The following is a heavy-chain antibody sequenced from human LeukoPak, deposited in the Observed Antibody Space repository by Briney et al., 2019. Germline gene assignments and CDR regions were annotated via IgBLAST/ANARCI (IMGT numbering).Heavy chain of an antibody. CDR1: GFTFSRYA. D-gene: IGHD2-15*01. J-gene: IGHJ4*02. V-gene: IGHV3-23*01. Sequence: GGSLRLSCAASGFTFSRYAMSWVRQAPGKGLEWVSAISGSGGSTYYADSVKGRFTISRDNSKNTLYLQMNSLRPEDTAVYYCAKDFNGNYYSLWNFWGQGTLVTVSS. CDR3: AKDFNGNYYSLWNF. CDR2: ISGSGGST.